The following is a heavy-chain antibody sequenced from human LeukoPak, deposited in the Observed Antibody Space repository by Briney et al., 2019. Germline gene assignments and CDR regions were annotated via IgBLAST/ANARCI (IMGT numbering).Heavy chain of an antibody. D-gene: IGHD3-3*01. CDR1: GGTFSSYA. J-gene: IGHJ5*02. V-gene: IGHV1-69*06. Sequence: GASVKVSCKASGGTFSSYAISWVRQAPGQGLEWMGGIIPIFGTANYAQKFQGRVTITADKSTSTAYMELSSLRSEDTAVYYCASEGRSHYDQNWFDPWGQGTLVTVSS. CDR2: IIPIFGTA. CDR3: ASEGRSHYDQNWFDP.